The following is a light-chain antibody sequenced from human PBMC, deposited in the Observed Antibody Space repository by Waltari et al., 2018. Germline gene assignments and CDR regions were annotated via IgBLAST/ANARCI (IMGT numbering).Light chain of an antibody. Sequence: EIVLTQSPGTASLSPGERVTLSCRASQSVGSSSLAWYQQKPGQAPRLVIHRASRRATGIPDRFSGSGSGTDFSLTISRLEPEDFAVYYCQQHGTLPATFGQGTKVELK. CDR1: QSVGSSS. V-gene: IGKV3-20*01. J-gene: IGKJ1*01. CDR3: QQHGTLPAT. CDR2: RAS.